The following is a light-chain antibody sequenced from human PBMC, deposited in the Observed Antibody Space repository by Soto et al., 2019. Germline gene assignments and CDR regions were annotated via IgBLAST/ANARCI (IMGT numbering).Light chain of an antibody. J-gene: IGKJ2*01. CDR1: QSISDW. CDR3: HQYYSFPLVT. Sequence: DIQMTQSPSTLSASVGDRVTITCRAGQSISDWLAWYQQRPGKVPKLLIYRASTLQGGVPSRFSGSGSGTEFTLTISSLQPDDFATNYCHQYYSFPLVTFAQGTKLEIK. V-gene: IGKV1-5*03. CDR2: RAS.